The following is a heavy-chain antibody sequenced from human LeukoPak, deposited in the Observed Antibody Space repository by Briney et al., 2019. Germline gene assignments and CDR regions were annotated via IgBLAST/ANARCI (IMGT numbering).Heavy chain of an antibody. Sequence: SETLSLTCAVYGGSFSGYYWSWIRQPPGKGLEWIGEINHSGGTNYNPSLKSRVTISVDTSKNQFSLKLSSVTAADTAVYYRARGGRRSVITVVVVAAKHWFDPWGQGTLVTVSS. V-gene: IGHV4-34*01. CDR2: INHSGGT. CDR1: GGSFSGYY. CDR3: ARGGRRSVITVVVVAAKHWFDP. D-gene: IGHD2-15*01. J-gene: IGHJ5*02.